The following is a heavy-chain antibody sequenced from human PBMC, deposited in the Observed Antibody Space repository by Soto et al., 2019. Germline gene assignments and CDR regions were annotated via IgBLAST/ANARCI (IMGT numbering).Heavy chain of an antibody. Sequence: SETLSLTCTVSGGSISSYYWSWIRQPAGKGLEWIGRIYTSGSTNHNPSLKSRVTMSVDTSKNQFSLKLSSVTAADTAVYYCARDMGPYYGSGSYYNRSPYYYYYGMDVWGQGTTVTVSS. J-gene: IGHJ6*02. CDR1: GGSISSYY. D-gene: IGHD3-10*01. V-gene: IGHV4-4*07. CDR3: ARDMGPYYGSGSYYNRSPYYYYYGMDV. CDR2: IYTSGST.